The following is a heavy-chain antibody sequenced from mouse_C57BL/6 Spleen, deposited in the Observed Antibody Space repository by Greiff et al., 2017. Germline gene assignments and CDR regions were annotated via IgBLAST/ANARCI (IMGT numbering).Heavy chain of an antibody. J-gene: IGHJ1*03. CDR3: APYYYGSSYIYFDV. CDR1: GYAFSSSW. Sequence: VQLQQSGPELVKPGASVKISCKASGYAFSSSWMNWVKQRPGKGLEWIGRIYPGDGDTNYNGKFKGQATLTADKSSSTAYMQLSSLTSDDSAVYFCAPYYYGSSYIYFDVWGTGTTVTVSS. D-gene: IGHD1-1*01. CDR2: IYPGDGDT. V-gene: IGHV1-82*01.